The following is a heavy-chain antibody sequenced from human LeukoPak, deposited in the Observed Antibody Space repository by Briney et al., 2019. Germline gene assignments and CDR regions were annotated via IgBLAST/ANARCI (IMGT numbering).Heavy chain of an antibody. D-gene: IGHD3-10*01. Sequence: PGGSLRLSCATSGFIFDDYTMHWVRQAPGKGLEWVSLISWDGSTTYYADSVKGRFTISRDNAKNSLYLQMNSQIVEGTAVYYCARDENSGSYPFSYYFMDVWGKGTTVTVSS. CDR2: ISWDGSTT. J-gene: IGHJ6*03. CDR1: GFIFDDYT. V-gene: IGHV3-43*01. CDR3: ARDENSGSYPFSYYFMDV.